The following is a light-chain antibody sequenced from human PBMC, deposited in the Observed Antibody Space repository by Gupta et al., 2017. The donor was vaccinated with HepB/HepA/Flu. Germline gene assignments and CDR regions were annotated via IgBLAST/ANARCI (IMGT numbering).Light chain of an antibody. CDR2: WAS. Sequence: NVLTKSPDLMDASLGDRGHIKRKTSQSVLYSSNNKNYLAWYQQKPGQPPKLLIYWASTRESGVPDRFSGSGSGTDFTLTISSLQAEDVAVYYCQQYYSTPRTFGQGTXVEIK. CDR1: QSVLYSSNNKNY. J-gene: IGKJ1*01. CDR3: QQYYSTPRT. V-gene: IGKV4-1*01.